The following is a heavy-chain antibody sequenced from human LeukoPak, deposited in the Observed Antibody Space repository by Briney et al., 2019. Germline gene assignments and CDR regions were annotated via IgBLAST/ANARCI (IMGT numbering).Heavy chain of an antibody. CDR1: GITFSIFK. D-gene: IGHD5-18*01. V-gene: IGHV3-48*03. J-gene: IGHJ3*02. CDR3: ARAGGYSYGRNDAFDI. Sequence: GGSLRLSCAASGITFSIFKMNWVRQAPGKGLEWVSYISSSGSTIYYADSVRGRFTISRDNAKNSLYLQMNSLRAEDTAIYYCARAGGYSYGRNDAFDIWGQGTMVTVSS. CDR2: ISSSGSTI.